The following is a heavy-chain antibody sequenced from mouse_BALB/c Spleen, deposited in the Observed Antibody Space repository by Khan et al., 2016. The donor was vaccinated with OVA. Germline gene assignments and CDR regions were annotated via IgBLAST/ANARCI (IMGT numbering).Heavy chain of an antibody. CDR1: GFTFSTYG. Sequence: EVELVESGGDLVEPGGSLKLSCAASGFTFSTYGMSWVRQTPDKRLEWVATISTDGHYTYYPDSVRGRFTISRDNAKNTLYLQMTSLKSEDTAMFYCARLGYCYDSEGFAYWGQGTLVTVSA. J-gene: IGHJ3*01. D-gene: IGHD1-1*01. V-gene: IGHV5-6*01. CDR2: ISTDGHYT. CDR3: ARLGYCYDSEGFAY.